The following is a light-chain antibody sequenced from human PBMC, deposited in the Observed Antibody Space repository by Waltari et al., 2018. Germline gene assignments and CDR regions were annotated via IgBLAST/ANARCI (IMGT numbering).Light chain of an antibody. CDR1: QGISNY. CDR3: LHYNSFPWT. CDR2: AAS. V-gene: IGKV1-17*03. Sequence: DIQMSQFPSDISASVSVRVHFTCRASQGISNYVAWFQQKPGKVPKCLIYAASSLQSWVPSRFSGSGSGTEFTLTISTLQPEDFATYFCLHYNSFPWTFGQGTQVEIK. J-gene: IGKJ1*01.